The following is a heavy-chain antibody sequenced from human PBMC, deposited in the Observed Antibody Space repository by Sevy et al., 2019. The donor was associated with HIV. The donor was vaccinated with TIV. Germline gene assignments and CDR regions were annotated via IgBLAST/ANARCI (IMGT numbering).Heavy chain of an antibody. CDR3: AREGCTKPHDY. CDR1: GFTFSKYS. J-gene: IGHJ4*02. V-gene: IGHV3-23*01. D-gene: IGHD2-8*01. Sequence: GGSLRLSCAASGFTFSKYSMSWVRQPPGKGLEWVSTLSFGCGEINYADSVKGRFTISRDNSKSSVYLQMNNLRPEDEAVYYGAREGCTKPHDYWGQGPLVTVSS. CDR2: LSFGCGEI.